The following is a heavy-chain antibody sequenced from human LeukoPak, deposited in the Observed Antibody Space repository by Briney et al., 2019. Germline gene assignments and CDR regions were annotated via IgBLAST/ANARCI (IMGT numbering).Heavy chain of an antibody. V-gene: IGHV1-69*04. Sequence: SVKVSCKASGGTFSSYAISWVRQAPGQGLEWMGRIIPILGIANYAQKFQGRVTITADKSTSTAYMELSSLRSEDTAVYYCARGHDFWPWFDPWGQGTLVTVSS. J-gene: IGHJ5*02. CDR1: GGTFSSYA. CDR2: IIPILGIA. D-gene: IGHD3-3*01. CDR3: ARGHDFWPWFDP.